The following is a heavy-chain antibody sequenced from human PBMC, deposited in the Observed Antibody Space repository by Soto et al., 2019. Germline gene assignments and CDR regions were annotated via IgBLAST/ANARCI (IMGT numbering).Heavy chain of an antibody. Sequence: GGLKRPCKAAADFTISNKYMSWVRQAPEKGQERVSINQSDGNTYYAHYVKGRFTISRDTSENTLHLQMNSLRVEDTAVYYCVRDYVLCDGGRCYGIPLDVWGKGTTVTVSS. CDR2: NQSDGNT. V-gene: IGHV3-66*01. CDR1: DFTISNKY. J-gene: IGHJ6*04. D-gene: IGHD2-15*01. CDR3: VRDYVLCDGGRCYGIPLDV.